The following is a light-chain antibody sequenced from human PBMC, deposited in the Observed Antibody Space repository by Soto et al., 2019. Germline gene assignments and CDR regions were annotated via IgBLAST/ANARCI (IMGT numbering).Light chain of an antibody. CDR3: QQYNNWPRT. CDR2: GAS. V-gene: IGKV3-15*01. Sequence: EIVMTQSPATLSVSPGERATLSCRASQSVSSNLAWYQQKPGQARRLLIYGASTRATGIPARFSGSGSGTEFPLTISSLQSEDFAVYYCQQYNNWPRTFGQGTKVEIK. CDR1: QSVSSN. J-gene: IGKJ1*01.